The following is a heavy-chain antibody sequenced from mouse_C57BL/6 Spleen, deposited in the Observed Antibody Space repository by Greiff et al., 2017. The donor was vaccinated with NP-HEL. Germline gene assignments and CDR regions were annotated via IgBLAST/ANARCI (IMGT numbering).Heavy chain of an antibody. V-gene: IGHV1-72*01. CDR3: ARAGLGGYDLDD. Sequence: VQLQQSGAELVKPGASVKLSCKASGYTFTSYWMHWVKQRPGRGLEWIGRIDPNSGGTKYNEKFKSKATLTVDKPSSTAYMPLSSLTSEDSAVYYCARAGLGGYDLDDWGQGTTLTVSS. CDR1: GYTFTSYW. J-gene: IGHJ2*01. CDR2: IDPNSGGT. D-gene: IGHD1-1*02.